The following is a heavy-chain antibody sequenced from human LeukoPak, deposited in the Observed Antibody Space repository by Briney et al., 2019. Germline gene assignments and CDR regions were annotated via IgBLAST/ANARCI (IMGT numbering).Heavy chain of an antibody. D-gene: IGHD2-15*01. CDR1: GYSISSGYY. J-gene: IGHJ5*02. CDR2: IFYSGST. V-gene: IGHV4-38-2*02. CDR3: ASVVVVASDWFDP. Sequence: SETLSLTCTVSGYSISSGYYWGWIRQPPGKGLEWIGNIFYSGSTYYNPSLKSRVTISVDTSKNQFSLKLSSVTAADTAVYYCASVVVVASDWFDPWGQGTLVTVSS.